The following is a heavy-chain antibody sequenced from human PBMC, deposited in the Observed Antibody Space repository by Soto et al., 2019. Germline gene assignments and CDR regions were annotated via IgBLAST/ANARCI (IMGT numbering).Heavy chain of an antibody. D-gene: IGHD3-3*01. CDR1: GYSFTSYW. J-gene: IGHJ6*02. V-gene: IGHV5-51*01. CDR2: IYPGDSDT. CDR3: ARHPTYYDFWSGPKGYYAMDV. Sequence: GESLKISCKGSGYSFTSYWIGWVRQMPGKGLEWMGIIYPGDSDTRYSPSFQGQVTISADKSISTAYLQWSSLKASDTAMYYCARHPTYYDFWSGPKGYYAMDVWGQGTTVTVSS.